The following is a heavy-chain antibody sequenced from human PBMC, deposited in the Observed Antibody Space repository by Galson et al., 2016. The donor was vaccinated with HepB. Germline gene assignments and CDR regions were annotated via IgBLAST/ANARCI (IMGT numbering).Heavy chain of an antibody. D-gene: IGHD1-26*01. J-gene: IGHJ3*01. V-gene: IGHV3-23*01. Sequence: SLRLSCAASGFTFSDYYMSWIRQAPQKGLEWVSGIRFRSGSTFYADFARGRFTISGDISKNTLYLQMKNLRADDSALYYCAKPVMAVGATLAFDVWGPGTLVTVSS. CDR2: IRFRSGST. CDR3: AKPVMAVGATLAFDV. CDR1: GFTFSDYY.